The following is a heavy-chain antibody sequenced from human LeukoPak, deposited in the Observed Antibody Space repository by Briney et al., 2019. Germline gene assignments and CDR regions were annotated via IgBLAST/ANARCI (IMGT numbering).Heavy chain of an antibody. D-gene: IGHD6-19*01. CDR2: INSDGSST. CDR3: ARVPIAVADPDFDY. J-gene: IGHJ4*02. CDR1: GFTFSSYW. Sequence: PGGSLRLSCAASGFTFSSYWMHWVCQAPGKGLVWVSRINSDGSSTNYADSVKGRFTISRDNAKNTLYLQMNSLRAEDTAVYYCARVPIAVADPDFDYWGQGTLVTVSS. V-gene: IGHV3-74*01.